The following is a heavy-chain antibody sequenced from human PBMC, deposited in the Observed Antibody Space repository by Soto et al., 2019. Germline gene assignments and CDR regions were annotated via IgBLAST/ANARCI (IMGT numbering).Heavy chain of an antibody. J-gene: IGHJ6*02. CDR2: ISSGGTT. CDR3: TTDPYDILTGPRYYYYYGMDV. V-gene: IGHV3-15*01. Sequence: PGGSLRLSCAASGFAFSTYAMSWVRQAPGKGLEWVSVISSGGTTDYAAPVKGRFTISRDDSKNTLYLQMNSLKTEDTAVYYCTTDPYDILTGPRYYYYYGMDVWGQGTTVTVSS. D-gene: IGHD3-9*01. CDR1: GFAFSTYA.